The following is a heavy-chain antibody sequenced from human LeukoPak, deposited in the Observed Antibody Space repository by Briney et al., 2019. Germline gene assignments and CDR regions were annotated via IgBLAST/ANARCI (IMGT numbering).Heavy chain of an antibody. V-gene: IGHV4-34*01. Sequence: SETLSLTCAVYGGSFSGYYWSWIRQPPGKGLEWIGEINHSGSTNYNPSLKSRVTISVDTSKNQFSLKLSSVTAADTAVYYCARTYFFYGSGAFSPPPWGQGTLVTVSS. D-gene: IGHD3-10*01. CDR2: INHSGST. CDR1: GGSFSGYY. CDR3: ARTYFFYGSGAFSPPP. J-gene: IGHJ5*02.